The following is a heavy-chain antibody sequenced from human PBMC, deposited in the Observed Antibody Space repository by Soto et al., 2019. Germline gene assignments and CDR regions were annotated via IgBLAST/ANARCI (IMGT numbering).Heavy chain of an antibody. V-gene: IGHV1-69*04. J-gene: IGHJ4*02. CDR1: GGTFRNYP. Sequence: QVQLVHSGTEVKKPGSSVKVSCKAYGGTFRNYPINWVRQAPGQGLAWTGSIFPLTDIPDYAQNFQARLTISADKSTSTAYMELSSLTADDTDMYFWARGPLVVLNYFESWGQGTLVTVSS. CDR2: IFPLTDIP. CDR3: ARGPLVVLNYFES.